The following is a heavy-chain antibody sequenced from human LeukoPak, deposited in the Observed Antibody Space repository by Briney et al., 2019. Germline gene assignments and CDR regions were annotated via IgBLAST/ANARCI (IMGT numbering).Heavy chain of an antibody. D-gene: IGHD3-3*01. CDR3: ARAQKYYDFWSGYQGYYYYYYMDV. Sequence: GGSLRLSCAASGFTFSSYGMHWVRQAPGKGLEWVANIKQDGSEKYYVDSVKGRFTISRDNAKNTLYLQMNSLRAEDTAVYYCARAQKYYDFWSGYQGYYYYYYMDVWGKGTTVTVSS. V-gene: IGHV3-7*01. CDR1: GFTFSSYG. J-gene: IGHJ6*03. CDR2: IKQDGSEK.